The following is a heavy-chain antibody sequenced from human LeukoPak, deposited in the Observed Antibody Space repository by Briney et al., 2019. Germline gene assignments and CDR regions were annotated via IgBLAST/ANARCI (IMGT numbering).Heavy chain of an antibody. Sequence: PSETLSLTCAVAGYSISSGYYWGWIRQPPGKGLEWIGSIYHSGSTYYNPSLKSRVTISVDTSKNQFSLKLSSVTAADTVVYYCARRDSSGCNDYWGQGTLVTVSS. CDR2: IYHSGST. V-gene: IGHV4-38-2*01. D-gene: IGHD6-19*01. CDR3: ARRDSSGCNDY. CDR1: GYSISSGYY. J-gene: IGHJ4*02.